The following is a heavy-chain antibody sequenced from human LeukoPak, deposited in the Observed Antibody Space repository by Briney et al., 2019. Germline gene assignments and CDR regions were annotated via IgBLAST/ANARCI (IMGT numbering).Heavy chain of an antibody. D-gene: IGHD6-19*01. V-gene: IGHV1-18*01. Sequence: AAVKVSCKASGYTFTSSGISWVRQAPGQGLEWMGWINTYNGNTNYAQKLQGRVTMTTDTPTSTAYMELRSLRSDDTAVYYCARDEQWLVPISRPFYGMDVWGQGTTVTVSS. J-gene: IGHJ6*02. CDR3: ARDEQWLVPISRPFYGMDV. CDR1: GYTFTSSG. CDR2: INTYNGNT.